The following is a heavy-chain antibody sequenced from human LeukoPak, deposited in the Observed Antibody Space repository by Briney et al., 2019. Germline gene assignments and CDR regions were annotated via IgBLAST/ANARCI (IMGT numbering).Heavy chain of an antibody. CDR1: GFTFNRNA. CDR2: IGGSGDKT. D-gene: IGHD6-19*01. J-gene: IGHJ4*02. V-gene: IGHV3-23*01. Sequence: QPGGSLRLSCAASGFTFNRNANSWVRQALGKGLEWVSTIGGSGDKTFYADSVKGRFTISRDNSKNMLHLQMSSLTGEDTALYYCVRRGDASSGWGDHDSWGQGALVTVSS. CDR3: VRRGDASSGWGDHDS.